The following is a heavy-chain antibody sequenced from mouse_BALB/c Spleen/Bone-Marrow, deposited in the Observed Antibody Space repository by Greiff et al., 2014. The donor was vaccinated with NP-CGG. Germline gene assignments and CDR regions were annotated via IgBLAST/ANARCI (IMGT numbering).Heavy chain of an antibody. Sequence: QVQLQQSGAELVKPGASAKLSCKASGYTFASYWMHWVKQRPGQGLEWIGEIDPSDSYTNYNQKFKGKATLTVDKSSSTAYMQLSSLTSEDSAVYYCASYYGYDEGFAYWGQGTLVTVSA. CDR3: ASYYGYDEGFAY. D-gene: IGHD2-2*01. CDR2: IDPSDSYT. J-gene: IGHJ3*01. V-gene: IGHV1-69*02. CDR1: GYTFASYW.